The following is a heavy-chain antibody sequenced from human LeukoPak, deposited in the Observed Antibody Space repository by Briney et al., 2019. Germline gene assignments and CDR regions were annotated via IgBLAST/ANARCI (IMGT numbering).Heavy chain of an antibody. CDR1: GFIFDDYA. D-gene: IGHD6-19*01. CDR3: AKDRGYSSSFFEI. CDR2: ISWNGGKI. V-gene: IGHV3-9*03. J-gene: IGHJ4*02. Sequence: PGGSLRLSCAASGFIFDDYAMHWVRQAPGKGLEWVSGISWNGGKIDYADSVKGRFTISRDNAKNSLYLQMNSLRVEDMALYYCAKDRGYSSSFFEIWGQGTLVTVSS.